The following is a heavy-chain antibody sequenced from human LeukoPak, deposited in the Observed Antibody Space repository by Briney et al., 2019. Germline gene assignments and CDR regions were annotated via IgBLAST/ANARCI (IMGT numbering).Heavy chain of an antibody. CDR3: ARDGNLIYFDSSGYLDY. Sequence: GGSLRLSCAASGFTFSNYAMNWVRQAPGKGLEWVSCITSKSNNIYYADSVRGRFSISRDNAKNSLYLQMNSLRAEDTAVYYCARDGNLIYFDSSGYLDYWGQGILVTVSS. CDR2: ITSKSNNI. V-gene: IGHV3-48*04. D-gene: IGHD3-22*01. J-gene: IGHJ4*02. CDR1: GFTFSNYA.